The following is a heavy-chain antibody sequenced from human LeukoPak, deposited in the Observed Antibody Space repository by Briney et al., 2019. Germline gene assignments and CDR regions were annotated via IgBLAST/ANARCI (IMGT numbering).Heavy chain of an antibody. CDR2: IIPIFGTA. J-gene: IGHJ4*02. CDR3: ARRGPGLYSGYDLYFDY. CDR1: GGTFSSHA. V-gene: IGHV1-69*13. Sequence: ASVKVSCKASGGTFSSHAISWVRQAPGQGLEWMGGIIPIFGTANYAQKFQGRVTITADESTSTAYMELSSLRSEDTAVYYCARRGPGLYSGYDLYFDYWGQGTLVTVSS. D-gene: IGHD5-12*01.